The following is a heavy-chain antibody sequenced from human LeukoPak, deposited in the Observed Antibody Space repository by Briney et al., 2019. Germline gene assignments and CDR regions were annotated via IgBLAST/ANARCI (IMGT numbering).Heavy chain of an antibody. J-gene: IGHJ6*02. CDR2: ISGSGGST. Sequence: PGGSLRLSCAASGFTFSSYAMSWVRQASGKGLEWVSAISGSGGSTYYADSVKGRSTISRDNSKNTLYLQMNSLRAEDTAVYYCAKVGKDFWSYYGMDVWGQGTTVTVSS. V-gene: IGHV3-23*01. CDR1: GFTFSSYA. D-gene: IGHD3-3*01. CDR3: AKVGKDFWSYYGMDV.